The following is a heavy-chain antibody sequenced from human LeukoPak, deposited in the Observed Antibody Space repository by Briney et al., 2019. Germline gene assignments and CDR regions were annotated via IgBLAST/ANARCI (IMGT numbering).Heavy chain of an antibody. CDR1: GGSISSSSYY. Sequence: PSETLSLTCTVSGGSISSSSYYWGWIRQPPGKGLEWIGSIYYSGSTYYNPSLKSRVTISVDTSRNQFSLKLSSVTAADTAVYYCARLSHIAVLGGWGQGTLVTVSS. D-gene: IGHD6-19*01. V-gene: IGHV4-39*01. CDR2: IYYSGST. J-gene: IGHJ4*02. CDR3: ARLSHIAVLGG.